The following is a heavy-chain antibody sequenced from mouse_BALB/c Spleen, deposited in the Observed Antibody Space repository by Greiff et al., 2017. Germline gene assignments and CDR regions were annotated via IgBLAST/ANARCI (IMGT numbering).Heavy chain of an antibody. D-gene: IGHD1-1*02. CDR1: GFTFSSFG. Sequence: EVKLMESGGGLVQPGGSRKLSCAASGFTFSSFGMHWVRQAPEKGLEWVAYISSGSSTIYYADTVKGRFTISRDNPKNTLFLQMTSLRSEDTAMYYCARGGLYGAPFDYWGQGTTLTVSS. V-gene: IGHV5-17*02. CDR2: ISSGSSTI. J-gene: IGHJ2*01. CDR3: ARGGLYGAPFDY.